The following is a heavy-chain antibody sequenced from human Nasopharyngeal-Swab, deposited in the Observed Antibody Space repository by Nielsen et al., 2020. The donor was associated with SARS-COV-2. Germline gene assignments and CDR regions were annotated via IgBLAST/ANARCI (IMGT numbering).Heavy chain of an antibody. CDR3: AKGNGYCFDY. Sequence: GSLRLSCTVSGGSMNSDNFYWGWIRLPPGKGLDWIGNIYSSGSTYFNPSLKGRVTISLDTSKNQFSLNLSSVTAADTAVYYCAKGNGYCFDYWGQGTLVTVSS. D-gene: IGHD4-17*01. CDR2: IYSSGST. CDR1: GGSMNSDNFY. J-gene: IGHJ4*02. V-gene: IGHV4-39*07.